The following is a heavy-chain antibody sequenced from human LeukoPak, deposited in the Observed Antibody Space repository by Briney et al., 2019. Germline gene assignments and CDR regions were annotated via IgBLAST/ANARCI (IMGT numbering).Heavy chain of an antibody. V-gene: IGHV3-7*01. J-gene: IGHJ4*02. CDR3: VRSLYGSGSYNKGDGYFDY. CDR2: IKQDGIEK. Sequence: GGSLRLSCAGSGLTFSSYWMNWVRQAPGKGLEWVATIKQDGIEKHYADSVEGRSTISRDNAKRSLYLQMSSLRAEDTAVYYCVRSLYGSGSYNKGDGYFDYWGQGTLVTVSS. D-gene: IGHD3-10*01. CDR1: GLTFSSYW.